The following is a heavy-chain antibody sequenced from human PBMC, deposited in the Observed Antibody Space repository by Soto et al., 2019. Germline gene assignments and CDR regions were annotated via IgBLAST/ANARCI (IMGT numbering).Heavy chain of an antibody. CDR1: GYTFTDYF. CDR2: INPNSRGT. J-gene: IGHJ5*02. V-gene: IGHV1-2*02. Sequence: ASVKEYFKASGYTFTDYFIHLVRQAPGQGFEWMGWINPNSRGTNYAQKFQGRVTMTRDTSNSTAYMELRGLTSDDTAVYYCARVTLKAGNWFDPWGQGTMVTVSS. CDR3: ARVTLKAGNWFDP.